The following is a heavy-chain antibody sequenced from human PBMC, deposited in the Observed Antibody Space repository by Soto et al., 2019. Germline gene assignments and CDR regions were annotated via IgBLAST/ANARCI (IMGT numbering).Heavy chain of an antibody. V-gene: IGHV3-72*01. CDR2: SRNKANSYST. D-gene: IGHD1-26*01. CDR3: ARFSGSYTRGLDY. Sequence: EVQLVESGGGLVQPGGSLRLSCAASGFTFSDHYMDWVRQAPGKGLEWVGRSRNKANSYSTEYAASVKGRFTISRDESKNSLSLQTNSLKTEDPAVYYCARFSGSYTRGLDYWGQGTLVTVSS. CDR1: GFTFSDHY. J-gene: IGHJ4*02.